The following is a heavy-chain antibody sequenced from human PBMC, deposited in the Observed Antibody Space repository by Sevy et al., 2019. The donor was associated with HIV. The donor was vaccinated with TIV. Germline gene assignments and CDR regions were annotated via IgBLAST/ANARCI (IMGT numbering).Heavy chain of an antibody. V-gene: IGHV6-1*01. CDR2: TYYRSKWYN. J-gene: IGHJ4*02. Sequence: KQSQTLSLTCAISGDSVSSNSAAWNWIRQSPSRGLEWLGRTYYRSKWYNDYAVSVKSRITINPDTSKNQFSLQLNSVTPEDTAVYYCAREGCFRIAAPTHLSYWGQGTLVTVSS. CDR1: GDSVSSNSAA. D-gene: IGHD6-6*01. CDR3: AREGCFRIAAPTHLSY.